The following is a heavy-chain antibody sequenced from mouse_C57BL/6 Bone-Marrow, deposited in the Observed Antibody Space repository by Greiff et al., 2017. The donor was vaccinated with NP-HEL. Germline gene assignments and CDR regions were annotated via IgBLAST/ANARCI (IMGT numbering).Heavy chain of an antibody. D-gene: IGHD1-2*01. J-gene: IGHJ3*01. Sequence: QVQLQQPWAELVKPGASVKMSCKASGYTFTSYWITWVKQRPGQGLEWIGDIYPGSGSTNYNEKFKSKATLTVDTSSSTAYMQLSSLTSEDSAVYYCARKGDYYGTWFAYWGQGTLVTVSA. CDR1: GYTFTSYW. V-gene: IGHV1-55*01. CDR3: ARKGDYYGTWFAY. CDR2: IYPGSGST.